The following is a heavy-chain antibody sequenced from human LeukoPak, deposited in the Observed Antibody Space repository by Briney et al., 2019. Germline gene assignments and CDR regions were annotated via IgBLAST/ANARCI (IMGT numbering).Heavy chain of an antibody. V-gene: IGHV3-23*01. J-gene: IGHJ4*02. CDR2: ISGSGGST. Sequence: GGSLRLSCAASGFIFSSYAMSWVRQAPGKGLEWVSAISGSGGSTYYADSVKGRFTISRDNSKNTVYLQMNSLRAEDTAVYYCAKESIVARLFDYWGQGTLVTVSS. CDR1: GFIFSSYA. D-gene: IGHD6-6*01. CDR3: AKESIVARLFDY.